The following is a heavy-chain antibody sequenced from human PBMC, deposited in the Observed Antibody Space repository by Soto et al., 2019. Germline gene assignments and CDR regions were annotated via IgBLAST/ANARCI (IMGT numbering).Heavy chain of an antibody. V-gene: IGHV1-69*01. D-gene: IGHD2-2*01. Sequence: QVQLVHSGADVKKPGSSVKVSCKASGGTFSSYAISWVRQAPGQGLEWMGGIIPISGTANYAQKFQGRVTITADESTSTAYMELSSLRSEDTAVYYCARSQGSSTSLEIYYYYYYGMDVWGQGTTVTVSS. CDR1: GGTFSSYA. CDR2: IIPISGTA. J-gene: IGHJ6*02. CDR3: ARSQGSSTSLEIYYYYYYGMDV.